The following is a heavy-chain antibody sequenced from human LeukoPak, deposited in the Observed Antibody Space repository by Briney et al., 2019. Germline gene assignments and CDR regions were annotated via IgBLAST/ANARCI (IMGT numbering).Heavy chain of an antibody. J-gene: IGHJ3*01. Sequence: SETLSLTCTVSGGSISSFYWNWIRQPPGKGLEWVGYVFYSGNTNYNPSLGSRVTVSEDTSKNQFSLNLNSLTAADTAVYYCARGLPGRDAFDVWGQGTVVTVSS. CDR3: ARGLPGRDAFDV. V-gene: IGHV4-59*13. CDR2: VFYSGNT. D-gene: IGHD3-16*01. CDR1: GGSISSFY.